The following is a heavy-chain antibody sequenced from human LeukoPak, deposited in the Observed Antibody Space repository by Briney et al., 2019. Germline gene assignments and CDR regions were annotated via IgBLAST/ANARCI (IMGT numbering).Heavy chain of an antibody. CDR2: ISAYNGNT. J-gene: IGHJ6*02. Sequence: ASVKVSCKASGYTFTSYGISWVRQAPGQGLEWMGWISAYNGNTNYAQKLQGRVTMTTDTSTSTAYMELRSLRSDDRAVYYCARDCSSTSCYNPYYYGMDVWGQGTTVTVSS. V-gene: IGHV1-18*01. CDR1: GYTFTSYG. D-gene: IGHD2-2*02. CDR3: ARDCSSTSCYNPYYYGMDV.